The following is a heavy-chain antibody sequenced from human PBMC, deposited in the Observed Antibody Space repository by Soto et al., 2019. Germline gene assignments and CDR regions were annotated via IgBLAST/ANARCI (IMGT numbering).Heavy chain of an antibody. CDR3: ARSSRVNFDY. CDR2: TYYRSKWYN. Sequence: SQTLSLTCAISGDSVSTNLASWSWIRQSPSRGLEWLGRTYYRSKWYNDYAVSVNSRITINPDTSKNQFSLQLISVTPEDTAVNYCARSSRVNFDYWGQVTLVTVSS. V-gene: IGHV6-1*01. D-gene: IGHD3-22*01. J-gene: IGHJ4*02. CDR1: GDSVSTNLAS.